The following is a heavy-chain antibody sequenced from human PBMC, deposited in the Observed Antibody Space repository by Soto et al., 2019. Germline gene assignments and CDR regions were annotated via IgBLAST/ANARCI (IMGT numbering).Heavy chain of an antibody. V-gene: IGHV4-59*01. CDR1: GGSISSYY. CDR3: AKGHHKGLDP. Sequence: SETLSLTCTVSGGSISSYYWSWIRQPPGKGLEWIGYIYYSGSTNYNPSLKSRISMSADTSKNQFSLKLSSVTAADTAVYYCAKGHHKGLDPWGQGTLVTVSS. J-gene: IGHJ5*02. CDR2: IYYSGST.